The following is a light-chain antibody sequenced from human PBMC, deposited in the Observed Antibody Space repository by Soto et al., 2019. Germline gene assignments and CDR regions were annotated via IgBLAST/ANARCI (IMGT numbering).Light chain of an antibody. J-gene: IGKJ4*01. Sequence: DIVMTQSPLSLSVTPGEPASISCRSSQSLLHPNGNSYLDWYLQKPGQPPQLLIYWASKRASGVPDRFSGSGSGTDFTLKISRVEAEDVGVYYCMEALQAPLTFGGGTKVEIK. CDR3: MEALQAPLT. CDR2: WAS. CDR1: QSLLHPNGNSY. V-gene: IGKV2-28*01.